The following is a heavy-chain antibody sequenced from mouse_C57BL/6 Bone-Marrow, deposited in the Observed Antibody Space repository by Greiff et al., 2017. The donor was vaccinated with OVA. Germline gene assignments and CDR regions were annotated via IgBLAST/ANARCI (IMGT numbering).Heavy chain of an antibody. J-gene: IGHJ1*03. D-gene: IGHD2-4*01. CDR2: IDPETGGT. CDR3: IYEYHWYCEV. Sequence: QVQLKQSGAELVRPGASVTLSCKASGYTFTDYEMHWVKQTPVHGLEWIGAIDPETGGTAYNQKFKGKAILTADKSSSTAYMELRSLTSVEAAVYYCIYEYHWYCEVWGTGTTVTVPS. CDR1: GYTFTDYE. V-gene: IGHV1-15*01.